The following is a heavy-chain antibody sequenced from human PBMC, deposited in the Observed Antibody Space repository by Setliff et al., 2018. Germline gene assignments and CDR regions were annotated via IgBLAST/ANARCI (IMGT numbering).Heavy chain of an antibody. CDR3: ARVGRVGYYESFQY. D-gene: IGHD3-22*01. J-gene: IGHJ1*01. CDR1: GFTFNDYW. V-gene: IGHV3-7*01. Sequence: PGGSLRLSCVASGFTFNDYWMSWVRQTAGKGLEWVAYIKQDGSEKYYVDSVKGRFTISRDNAQNSLYLQMNSLRAEDTAVYYCARVGRVGYYESFQYWGQGTLVTVSS. CDR2: IKQDGSEK.